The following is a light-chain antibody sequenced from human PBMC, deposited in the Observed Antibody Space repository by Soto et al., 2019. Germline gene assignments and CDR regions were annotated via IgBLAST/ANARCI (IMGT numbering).Light chain of an antibody. V-gene: IGKV3-11*01. J-gene: IGKJ1*01. CDR1: QSVSSY. Sequence: EIVVTQSPPTLSLSPGERATLSCRASQSVSSYLAWYQQKPGQAPRLLIYDASNRATGIPARFSGCGSGTDFTLTVISLEAEDFAVYYCQQYTNYPRTFGQGTKVDIK. CDR2: DAS. CDR3: QQYTNYPRT.